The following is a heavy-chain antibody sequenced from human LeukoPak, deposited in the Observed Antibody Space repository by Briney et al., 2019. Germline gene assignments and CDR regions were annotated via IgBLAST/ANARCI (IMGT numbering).Heavy chain of an antibody. CDR3: ARNYGSGGDFDI. J-gene: IGHJ3*02. Sequence: PSETLSLTCTVSGGSISSYYWSWIRQPPGKGLEWIGYIYYSGSTNYNPSLKSRVTISVDTSKNQFSLKLSSVTAADTAVYYCARNYGSGGDFDIWGQGTMVTVSS. CDR1: GGSISSYY. D-gene: IGHD3-10*01. CDR2: IYYSGST. V-gene: IGHV4-59*01.